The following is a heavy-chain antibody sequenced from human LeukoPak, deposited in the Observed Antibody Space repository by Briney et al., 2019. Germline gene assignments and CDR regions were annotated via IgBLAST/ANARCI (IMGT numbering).Heavy chain of an antibody. Sequence: ASVKVSCKASGYTFTGYYMHWVRQAPGQGLEWMGWINPNSGGTNYAQKFQGRATMTRDTSISTAYMELSRVRSEDTAGYYCAREDPGTTWFDPWGQGALVTVSS. D-gene: IGHD1-7*01. CDR2: INPNSGGT. CDR3: AREDPGTTWFDP. J-gene: IGHJ5*02. V-gene: IGHV1-2*02. CDR1: GYTFTGYY.